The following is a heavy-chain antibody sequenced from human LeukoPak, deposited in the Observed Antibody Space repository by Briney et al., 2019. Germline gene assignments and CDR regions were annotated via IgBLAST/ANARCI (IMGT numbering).Heavy chain of an antibody. V-gene: IGHV1-2*06. CDR1: GYTFTGYY. Sequence: ASVNVSCKASGYTFTGYYMHWVRQAPGQGLEWMGRINPNSGGTNYAQKFQGRVTMTRDTSISTAYMELSRLRSDDTAVYYCARDRALDSGSLGFDPWGQGTLVTVSS. CDR2: INPNSGGT. J-gene: IGHJ5*02. D-gene: IGHD1-26*01. CDR3: ARDRALDSGSLGFDP.